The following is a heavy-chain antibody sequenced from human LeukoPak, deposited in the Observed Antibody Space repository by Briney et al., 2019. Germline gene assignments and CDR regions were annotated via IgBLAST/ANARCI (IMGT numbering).Heavy chain of an antibody. CDR1: GYTFTSYG. V-gene: IGHV1-18*01. CDR3: ARGGDLAYCGGDCHGIFDY. CDR2: ISAYNGNT. Sequence: EASVKVSCKASGYTFTSYGISWVRQAPGQGLEWMGWISAYNGNTNYAQKLQGRVTMTTDTSTSTAYMELSSLRSEDTAVYYCARGGDLAYCGGDCHGIFDYWGQGTLVTVSS. J-gene: IGHJ4*02. D-gene: IGHD2-21*01.